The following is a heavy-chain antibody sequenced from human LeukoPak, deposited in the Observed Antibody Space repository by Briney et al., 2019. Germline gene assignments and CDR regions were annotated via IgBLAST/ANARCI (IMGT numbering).Heavy chain of an antibody. J-gene: IGHJ4*02. CDR3: ARGRATVTSKFFDY. CDR2: IYYSGST. Sequence: SSEILALTCTVSGGSISSSSYYLGWIRQPPGKWLVWLGSIYYSGSTYYNPSLKSRVTISVDTSKNQFSLKLSSVTAADTAVYYCARGRATVTSKFFDYWGQGTLVTVSS. CDR1: GGSISSSSYY. V-gene: IGHV4-39*07. D-gene: IGHD4-17*01.